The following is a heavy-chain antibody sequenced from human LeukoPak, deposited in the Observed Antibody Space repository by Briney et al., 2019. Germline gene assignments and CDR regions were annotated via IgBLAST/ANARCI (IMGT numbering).Heavy chain of an antibody. Sequence: SETLSLTYTVSGGSISSSSYYWGWIRQPPGKGLEWIGSIYYSGSTYYNPSLKSRVTISVDTSKNQFSLKLSSVTAADTAVYYCARHTPAAIWYYFDYWGQGTLVTVSS. CDR1: GGSISSSSYY. V-gene: IGHV4-39*01. D-gene: IGHD2-2*02. J-gene: IGHJ4*02. CDR2: IYYSGST. CDR3: ARHTPAAIWYYFDY.